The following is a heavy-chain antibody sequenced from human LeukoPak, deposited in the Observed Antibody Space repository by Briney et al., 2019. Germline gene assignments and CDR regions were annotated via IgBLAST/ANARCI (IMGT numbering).Heavy chain of an antibody. D-gene: IGHD3-9*01. J-gene: IGHJ4*02. CDR3: ARAFLYYDILTGYYPGEYYFDY. Sequence: GGSLRLSCAASGFTFSSYWVSWVRQAPGKGLEWVANIKQDGSEKYYVDSVKGRFTISRDNAKNSLYLQMNSMRAEDTAVYYCARAFLYYDILTGYYPGEYYFDYWGQGTLVTVSS. CDR1: GFTFSSYW. CDR2: IKQDGSEK. V-gene: IGHV3-7*01.